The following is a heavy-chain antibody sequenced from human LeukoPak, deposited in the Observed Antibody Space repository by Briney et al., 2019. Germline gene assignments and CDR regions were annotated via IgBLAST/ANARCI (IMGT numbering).Heavy chain of an antibody. V-gene: IGHV4-34*01. CDR1: GGSFSGYY. D-gene: IGHD6-13*01. Sequence: SETLSLTCAVYGGSFSGYYWSWIRQPPGKGLEWIGEINHSGSTNYNPSLKSRVTISVDTSKNQFSLKLSSVTAADMAVYYCARRRGYSSSWSDYWGQGTLVTVSS. CDR3: ARRRGYSSSWSDY. J-gene: IGHJ4*02. CDR2: INHSGST.